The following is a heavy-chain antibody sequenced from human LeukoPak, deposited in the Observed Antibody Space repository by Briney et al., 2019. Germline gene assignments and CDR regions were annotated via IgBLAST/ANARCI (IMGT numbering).Heavy chain of an antibody. CDR2: MKPNSGNT. Sequence: ASVKVSCKASGGTFISYAISWVRQAPGQGLEWMGWMKPNSGNTDSAQKFQGRVTMTTNTSINTAYMELSSLRSEDTAVYYCARPGAAAGFGYWGQGTLVTVSS. D-gene: IGHD6-13*01. J-gene: IGHJ4*02. CDR1: GGTFISYA. CDR3: ARPGAAAGFGY. V-gene: IGHV1-8*01.